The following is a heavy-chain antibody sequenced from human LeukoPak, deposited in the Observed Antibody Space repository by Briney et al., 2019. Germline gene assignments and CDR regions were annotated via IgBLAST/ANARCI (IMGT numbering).Heavy chain of an antibody. D-gene: IGHD1-26*01. CDR2: ISSSSSTI. CDR1: GFTFSAYT. Sequence: GGSLRLSCAASGFTFSAYTMTWVRQAPGKGLEWVSYISSSSSTIYYADSVKGRFTISRDNAKNSLYLQMNSLRAEDTAVYYCARDGSYFDYWGQGTLVTASS. J-gene: IGHJ4*02. CDR3: ARDGSYFDY. V-gene: IGHV3-48*04.